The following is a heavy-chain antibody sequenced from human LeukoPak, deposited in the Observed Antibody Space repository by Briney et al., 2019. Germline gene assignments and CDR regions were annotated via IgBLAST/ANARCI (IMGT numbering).Heavy chain of an antibody. CDR1: DESFSGYY. CDR3: ATLSIMITFGGVSAWFDP. D-gene: IGHD3-16*01. J-gene: IGHJ5*02. Sequence: PSETLSLTCAVYDESFSGYYCSWIRQPPRKGLEWIGEIDHSGSTYYNPSLKSRVTISVDRSKNQFSLKLSSVTAADTAVYYCATLSIMITFGGVSAWFDPWGQGTPVTVSS. CDR2: IDHSGST. V-gene: IGHV4-34*01.